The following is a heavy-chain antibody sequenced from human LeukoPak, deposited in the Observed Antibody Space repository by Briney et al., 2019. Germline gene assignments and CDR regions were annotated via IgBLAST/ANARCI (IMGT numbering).Heavy chain of an antibody. CDR3: AKEMDRGDYYYDSSGSIDY. CDR1: GFTFSSYA. V-gene: IGHV3-23*01. D-gene: IGHD3-22*01. Sequence: GGSLRLSCAASGFTFSSYAMSWVRQAPGKGLEWVSAISGSGGSTYYADSVKGRFTISRDNSKNTLYLQMNSLRAEDTAVYYCAKEMDRGDYYYDSSGSIDYWGQGTLVTVSS. J-gene: IGHJ4*02. CDR2: ISGSGGST.